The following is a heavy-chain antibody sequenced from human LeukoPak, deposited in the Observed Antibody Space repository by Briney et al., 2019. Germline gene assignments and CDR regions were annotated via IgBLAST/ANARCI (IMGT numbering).Heavy chain of an antibody. CDR3: ARDAAAGYSSGWSGHAFDI. V-gene: IGHV3-48*03. CDR1: GFAFSNFA. J-gene: IGHJ3*02. Sequence: GGSLRLSCAASGFAFSNFAMHWVRQAPGKGLEWVSYISSSSSTIYYADSVKGRFTISRDNAKNSLYLQMNSLRAEDTAVYYCARDAAAGYSSGWSGHAFDIWGQGTMVTVSS. D-gene: IGHD6-19*01. CDR2: ISSSSSTI.